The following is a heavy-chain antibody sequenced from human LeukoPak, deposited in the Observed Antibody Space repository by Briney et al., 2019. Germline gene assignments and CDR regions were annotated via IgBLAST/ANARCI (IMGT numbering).Heavy chain of an antibody. CDR1: GFTFSSYW. Sequence: GGSLRLSCAASGFTFSSYWMSWVRQAPGKGLEWVANIKEDGSEKYYVDSVKGRFTISRDNAKNSLYLQMNSLRAEDTAVYYCARDLSSYNSSSYDYWGQRTLFTVSS. CDR3: ARDLSSYNSSSYDY. V-gene: IGHV3-7*01. D-gene: IGHD6-13*01. CDR2: IKEDGSEK. J-gene: IGHJ4*02.